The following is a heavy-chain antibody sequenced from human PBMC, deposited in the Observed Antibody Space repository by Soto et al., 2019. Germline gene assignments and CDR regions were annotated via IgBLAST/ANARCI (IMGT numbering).Heavy chain of an antibody. D-gene: IGHD1-26*01. J-gene: IGHJ4*02. CDR1: GFIFSSYW. CDR3: ARSKSGSYGYFDS. Sequence: PGGSLRLSCAASGFIFSSYWMHWVRQAPGKGLVWVSRINTAGSSTSYADSVKGRFTISRDNAKNTVFLQMNSLRAEDTAIYYCARSKSGSYGYFDSWGQGTLVTVSS. CDR2: INTAGSST. V-gene: IGHV3-74*01.